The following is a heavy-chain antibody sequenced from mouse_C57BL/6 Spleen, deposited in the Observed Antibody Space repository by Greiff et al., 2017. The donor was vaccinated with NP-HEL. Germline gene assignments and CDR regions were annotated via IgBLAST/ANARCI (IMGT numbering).Heavy chain of an antibody. D-gene: IGHD2-4*01. Sequence: QVQLQQSGAELVRPGTSVKVSCKASGYAFTNYLIEWVKQRPGQGLEWIGVINPGSGGTNYNEKFKGKATLTADKSSSTAYMQLSSLTSEDSAVYFCARNYYDYDGGFAYWGQGTLVTVSA. V-gene: IGHV1-54*01. J-gene: IGHJ3*01. CDR1: GYAFTNYL. CDR2: INPGSGGT. CDR3: ARNYYDYDGGFAY.